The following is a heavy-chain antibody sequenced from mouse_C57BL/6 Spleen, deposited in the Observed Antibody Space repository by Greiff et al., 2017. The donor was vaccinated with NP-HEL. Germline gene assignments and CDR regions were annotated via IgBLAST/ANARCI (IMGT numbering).Heavy chain of an antibody. V-gene: IGHV1-59*01. CDR3: ARRGDYAMDY. CDR2: IDPSDSYT. CDR1: GYTFTSYW. Sequence: QVQLQQPGAELVRPGTSVKLSCKASGYTFTSYWMHWVKQRPGQGLEWIGVIDPSDSYTNYIQKFKGKATLTVDTSSSTAYMQLSSLTSEDSAVYYCARRGDYAMDYWGQGTSVTVSS. J-gene: IGHJ4*01.